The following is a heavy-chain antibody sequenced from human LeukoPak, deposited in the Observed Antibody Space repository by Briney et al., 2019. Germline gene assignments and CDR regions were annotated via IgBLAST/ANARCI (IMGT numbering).Heavy chain of an antibody. CDR3: AIDIIEGWDFDS. CDR2: LSGSGDNT. CDR1: GFSFFYYG. D-gene: IGHD2/OR15-2a*01. Sequence: GGSLRLSCAASGFSFFYYGMTWVRQAPGKGLEWVSTLSGSGDNTYYADAVKGRFTNSRDNSKSTLYLEMNSLRAEDTAIYYCAIDIIEGWDFDSWGQGTLVTVSS. V-gene: IGHV3-23*01. J-gene: IGHJ4*02.